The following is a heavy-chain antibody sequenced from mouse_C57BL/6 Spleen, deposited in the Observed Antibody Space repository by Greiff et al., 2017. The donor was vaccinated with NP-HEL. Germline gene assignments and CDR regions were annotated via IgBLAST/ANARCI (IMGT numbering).Heavy chain of an antibody. V-gene: IGHV1-69*01. D-gene: IGHD1-1*01. CDR3: AVVAKDY. CDR2: IDPSDSYT. J-gene: IGHJ2*01. Sequence: QVQLQQSGAELVMPGASVKLSCKASGYTFTSYWMHWVKQRPGQGLEWIGEIDPSDSYTNYNQKFKGKSTLTVDKSSSTAYMQLSSLTSEDSAVYYCAVVAKDYWGQGTTLTVSS. CDR1: GYTFTSYW.